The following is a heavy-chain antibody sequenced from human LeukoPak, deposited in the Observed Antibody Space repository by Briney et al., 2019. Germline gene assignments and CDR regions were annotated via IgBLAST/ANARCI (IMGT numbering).Heavy chain of an antibody. J-gene: IGHJ4*02. CDR3: ARLAVASNCDY. CDR2: ISGGGGTT. Sequence: GGSLRLSCAASGFTLTTYAMTWVRQAPGKXXXWVSGISGGGGTTFXXDSVKGRFTISRDNSKNTLYLEMNSLRAEDTAVYYCARLAVASNCDYWGQGTLVTVSS. CDR1: GFTLTTYA. D-gene: IGHD6-19*01. V-gene: IGHV3-23*01.